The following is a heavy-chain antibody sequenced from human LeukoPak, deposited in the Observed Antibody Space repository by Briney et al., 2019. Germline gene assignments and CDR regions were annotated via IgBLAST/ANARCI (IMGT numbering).Heavy chain of an antibody. V-gene: IGHV1-18*01. Sequence: ASVKVSCKASGYTFTSYGISWVRQAPGQGLEWMGWISAYNGNTNYAQKLQGRVTMTTDTSTSTAYMELRSLRSDDAAVYYCARGARRSEYSISWYDYWGQGTLATVSS. J-gene: IGHJ4*02. CDR3: ARGARRSEYSISWYDY. CDR1: GYTFTSYG. CDR2: ISAYNGNT. D-gene: IGHD6-13*01.